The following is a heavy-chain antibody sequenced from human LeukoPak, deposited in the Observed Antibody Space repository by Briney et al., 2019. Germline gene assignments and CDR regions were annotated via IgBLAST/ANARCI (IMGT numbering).Heavy chain of an antibody. D-gene: IGHD1-26*01. CDR2: INPNSGGT. J-gene: IGHJ4*02. Sequence: ASVKVSCKTSGYTFTNYYIHWVRQAPGQGLEWMGWINPNSGGTNYAQKFQGRVTMTRDTSISTAYMELSRLRSDDTAVYYCARLGALSGSYYFDYWGQGTLVTVSS. CDR3: ARLGALSGSYYFDY. V-gene: IGHV1-2*02. CDR1: GYTFTNYY.